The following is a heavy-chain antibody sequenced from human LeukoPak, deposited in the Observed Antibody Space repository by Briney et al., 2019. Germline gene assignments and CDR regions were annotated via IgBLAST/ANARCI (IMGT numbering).Heavy chain of an antibody. D-gene: IGHD3-10*01. CDR2: ISYRGSA. V-gene: IGHV4-59*01. J-gene: IGHJ4*02. Sequence: SETLSLTCTVSGGSISTYYWSWIRQPPGKGPEWVGYISYRGSANYNPSLKSRVTISLETSKNQFSLKLSSVTAADTAVYYCARSYGSGNYFDYWGQGTLVTVSS. CDR1: GGSISTYY. CDR3: ARSYGSGNYFDY.